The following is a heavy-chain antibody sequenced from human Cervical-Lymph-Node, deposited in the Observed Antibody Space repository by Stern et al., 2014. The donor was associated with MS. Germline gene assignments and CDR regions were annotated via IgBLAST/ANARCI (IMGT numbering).Heavy chain of an antibody. CDR1: GYTFTTYY. J-gene: IGHJ4*02. V-gene: IGHV1-46*01. CDR3: ARVLSLATSDS. D-gene: IGHD1-1*01. CDR2: STLSDGKS. Sequence: QVQLVQSGAEIRKPGASVKISCEASGYTFTTYYIHWVRQAPGQGLEWVDLSTLSDGKSTYSHMSQGRVTVTGYTSTSTVALDLTGLTFEATAVYYCARVLSLATSDSWGQGTLVIVSS.